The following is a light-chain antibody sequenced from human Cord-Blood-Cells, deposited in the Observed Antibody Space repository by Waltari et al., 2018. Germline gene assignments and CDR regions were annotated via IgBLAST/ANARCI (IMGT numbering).Light chain of an antibody. CDR1: SSDVGGYNY. CDR3: SSYTSSSTLV. Sequence: QSALTQPASVSGSPGQSITISCTGTSSDVGGYNYVSWYQQHPGNAPKLMIYEVSHRXXXVSXXXXGXXSGNTASLTISGLQAEDEADYYCSSYTSSSTLVFGGGTKLTVL. J-gene: IGLJ2*01. V-gene: IGLV2-14*01. CDR2: EVS.